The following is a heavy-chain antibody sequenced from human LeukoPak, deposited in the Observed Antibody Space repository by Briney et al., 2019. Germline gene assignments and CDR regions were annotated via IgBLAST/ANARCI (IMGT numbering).Heavy chain of an antibody. Sequence: PSETLSLTCTVSGGSISSNDYYWSWIRQPPGKGLECIGYIYYSGSTYYNPSLKSRVTISVDTSKNQFSLKLTSVTAAGTAVYYCARGRDSSSWLADWGQGTLVTVSS. CDR1: GGSISSNDYY. CDR2: IYYSGST. V-gene: IGHV4-30-4*08. D-gene: IGHD6-13*01. CDR3: ARGRDSSSWLAD. J-gene: IGHJ4*02.